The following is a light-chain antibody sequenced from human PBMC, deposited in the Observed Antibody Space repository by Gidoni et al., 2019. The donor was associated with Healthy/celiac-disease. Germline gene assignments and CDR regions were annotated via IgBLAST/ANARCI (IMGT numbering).Light chain of an antibody. CDR1: ESVSSN. CDR2: GAS. J-gene: IGKJ2*01. CDR3: QQYNNWPPYT. Sequence: DIVMTQSPATLSVSPGERATLSCRASESVSSNLAWYQQKPGQAPRLLIDGASTRATGIPARFSGSGSGTEFTLTISSLQSEDFAVYYCQQYNNWPPYTFGQGTKLEIK. V-gene: IGKV3-15*01.